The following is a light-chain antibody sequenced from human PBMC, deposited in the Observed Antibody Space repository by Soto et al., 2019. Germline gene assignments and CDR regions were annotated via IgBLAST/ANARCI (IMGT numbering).Light chain of an antibody. CDR3: QQSHSAPYT. J-gene: IGKJ2*01. V-gene: IGKV1-39*01. CDR1: QSINSY. Sequence: DIQMTQSPSSLFASVGDRVTITCRASQSINSYLNWYQQKPGKAPKLLIYAASTLQSGVPSRFSGSASGTDFTLTISSLQPEDSATFHCQQSHSAPYTFGQGTKVDIK. CDR2: AAS.